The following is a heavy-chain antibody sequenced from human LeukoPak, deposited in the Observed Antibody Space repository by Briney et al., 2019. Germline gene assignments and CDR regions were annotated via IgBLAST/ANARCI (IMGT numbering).Heavy chain of an antibody. D-gene: IGHD6-19*01. CDR3: ATNSSGWVFDY. CDR2: IYYSGST. V-gene: IGHV4-39*01. CDR1: GGSISNSRYY. Sequence: SETLSLTCTVSGGSISNSRYYWGWIRQPPGKGLEWIGSIYYSGSTHYTPSLKSRVTISVDTSKNQFSLKLSSLTAADTAVYYCATNSSGWVFDYWGQGTQVTVSS. J-gene: IGHJ4*02.